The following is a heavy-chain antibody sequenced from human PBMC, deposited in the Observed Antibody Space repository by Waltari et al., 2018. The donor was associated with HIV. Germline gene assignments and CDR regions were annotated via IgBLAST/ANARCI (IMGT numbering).Heavy chain of an antibody. Sequence: EVQLLESGGGLVQPGGSLRLPCAASGFTFSSYALSWVRQAPGKGLEWVSVISGSGGSTYYADFVKGRFTISRDNSKNTLYLQMNSLRAEDTAVYYCAKEGIAGRPSVPDYWGQGTLVTVSS. J-gene: IGHJ4*02. D-gene: IGHD6-6*01. CDR1: GFTFSSYA. V-gene: IGHV3-23*01. CDR2: ISGSGGST. CDR3: AKEGIAGRPSVPDY.